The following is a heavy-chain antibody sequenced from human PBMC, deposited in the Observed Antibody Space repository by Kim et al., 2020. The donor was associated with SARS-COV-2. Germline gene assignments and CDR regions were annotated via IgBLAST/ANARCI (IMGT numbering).Heavy chain of an antibody. CDR3: ARQAGGAADGSCCWFDF. J-gene: IGHJ5*01. D-gene: IGHD6-13*01. CDR1: GYSFTNSW. Sequence: GESLKISCKGSGYSFTNSWLGWVRQMPGKGLEWMGIIYPGDSGTRYSPSFQGQVTFSVDKSISTAYLQWNSLKASDTAMYYCARQAGGAADGSCCWFDFWGQGTLVTVSS. CDR2: IYPGDSGT. V-gene: IGHV5-51*01.